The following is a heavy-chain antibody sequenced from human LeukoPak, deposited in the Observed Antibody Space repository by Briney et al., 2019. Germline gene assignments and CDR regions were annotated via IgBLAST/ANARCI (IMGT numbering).Heavy chain of an antibody. J-gene: IGHJ6*03. CDR1: GGSFSGYY. Sequence: PQTLSLTCAVYGGSFSGYYWSWIRQPPGKGLEWIGEINHSGSTNYNPSLKSRVTVSVDTSKNQFSLKLSSVTAADTAVYYCARDSMITFGGTHYMDVWGKGTTVTVSS. D-gene: IGHD3-16*01. CDR2: INHSGST. CDR3: ARDSMITFGGTHYMDV. V-gene: IGHV4-34*01.